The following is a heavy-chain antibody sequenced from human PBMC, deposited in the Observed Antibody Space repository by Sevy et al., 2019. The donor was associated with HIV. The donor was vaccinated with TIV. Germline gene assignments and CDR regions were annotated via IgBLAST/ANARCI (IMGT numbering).Heavy chain of an antibody. Sequence: SGPTLVNPTQTLTLTCTFSGFSLSTSGVGVGWIRQPPGKALEWLALIYWDDDKRYSPTLKSRLTITKDTPKNQVVLTRTNMDPVDTATYYCAHSRWDCTTTSCDTSMDYWGQGTLVTVSS. V-gene: IGHV2-5*02. CDR1: GFSLSTSGVG. J-gene: IGHJ4*02. CDR2: IYWDDDK. CDR3: AHSRWDCTTTSCDTSMDY. D-gene: IGHD2-2*02.